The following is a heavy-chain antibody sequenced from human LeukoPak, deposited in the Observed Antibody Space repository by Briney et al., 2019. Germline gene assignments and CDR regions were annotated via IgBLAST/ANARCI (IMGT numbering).Heavy chain of an antibody. J-gene: IGHJ6*03. CDR1: GYTFTSYG. CDR3: ARGMYTGSPHYYYYMDV. CDR2: ISAYNGNT. V-gene: IGHV1-18*01. D-gene: IGHD1-1*01. Sequence: GASVKVSCKASGYTFTSYGISWVRQAPGQGLEWMGWISAYNGNTNYAQKLQGRVTMTTDTSTSTAYMELRSLRSEDTAVYYCARGMYTGSPHYYYYMDVWGKGTTVTISS.